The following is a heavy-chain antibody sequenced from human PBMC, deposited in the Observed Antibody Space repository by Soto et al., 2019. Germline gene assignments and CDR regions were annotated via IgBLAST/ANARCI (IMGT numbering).Heavy chain of an antibody. CDR3: ASVGIAVAGTIDYYYGMDV. D-gene: IGHD6-19*01. CDR2: IYYSGST. V-gene: IGHV4-61*01. J-gene: IGHJ6*02. Sequence: PSETLSVTCTVSGGSVSSGSYYWSWIRQPPGKGLEWIGYIYYSGSTNYNPSLKSRVTISVDTSKNQFSLKLSSVTAADTAVYYCASVGIAVAGTIDYYYGMDVWGQGTTVTVSS. CDR1: GGSVSSGSYY.